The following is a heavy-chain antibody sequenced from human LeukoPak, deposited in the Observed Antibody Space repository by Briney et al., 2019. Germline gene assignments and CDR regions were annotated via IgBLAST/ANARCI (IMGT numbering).Heavy chain of an antibody. CDR1: GFTFTTYD. Sequence: GRSLRLSCAASGFTFTTYDIHWVRQAPGKGLEWVALISYDGNNKYYGDSVKGRFTVSRVNSKNTLYLQMNSLRAEDTAVYYCARAKYYYYSSGYHWDYWGQGTLVTVSS. V-gene: IGHV3-30*03. D-gene: IGHD3-22*01. CDR2: ISYDGNNK. CDR3: ARAKYYYYSSGYHWDY. J-gene: IGHJ4*02.